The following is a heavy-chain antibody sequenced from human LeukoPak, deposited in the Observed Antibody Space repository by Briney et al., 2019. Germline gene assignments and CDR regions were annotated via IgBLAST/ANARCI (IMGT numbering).Heavy chain of an antibody. J-gene: IGHJ4*02. D-gene: IGHD3-10*01. Sequence: SETLSLTCTVSGGSISSSSYYWGWIRQPPGKGLEWIGSIYYSGSTYYNPSLKSRVTISVDTSKNQFSLKLSSVTAADTAVYYCVRLWNYYGSGRELDYWGQGTLVTVSS. V-gene: IGHV4-39*01. CDR1: GGSISSSSYY. CDR3: VRLWNYYGSGRELDY. CDR2: IYYSGST.